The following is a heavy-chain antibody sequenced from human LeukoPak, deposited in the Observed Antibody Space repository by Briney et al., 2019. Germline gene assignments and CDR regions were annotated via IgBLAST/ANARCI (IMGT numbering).Heavy chain of an antibody. D-gene: IGHD6-25*01. Sequence: GGSLRLSCVTSGFTFRNYGMQWVRQAPGKGLEWLAVISHDGTTTFYADSVKGRFTISRDNSKNTLDLQMDSLRAEDTAVYFCAKEPNAYSSGWYFQDWGQGALVTVSS. J-gene: IGHJ1*01. CDR2: ISHDGTTT. V-gene: IGHV3-30*18. CDR1: GFTFRNYG. CDR3: AKEPNAYSSGWYFQD.